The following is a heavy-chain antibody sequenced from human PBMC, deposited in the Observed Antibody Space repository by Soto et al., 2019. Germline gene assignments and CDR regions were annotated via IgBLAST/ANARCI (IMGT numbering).Heavy chain of an antibody. CDR3: ARDGGGYDQYDAFDI. J-gene: IGHJ3*02. CDR1: GGSISSSNW. Sequence: QVQLQESGPGLVKPSGTLSLTCAVSGGSISSSNWWSWVRQPPGKGLEWIGEIYHSGSTNYNPSLKSRVTISVDKSKNQFSLKLGSVTAADTAVYYCARDGGGYDQYDAFDIWGQGTMVTVSS. CDR2: IYHSGST. D-gene: IGHD5-12*01. V-gene: IGHV4-4*02.